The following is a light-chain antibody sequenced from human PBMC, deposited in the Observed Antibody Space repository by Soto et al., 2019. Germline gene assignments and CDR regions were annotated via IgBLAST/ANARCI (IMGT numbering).Light chain of an antibody. CDR3: YSAADNNPVV. Sequence: SYELTQPSSVSVSPGQTARITCSGDVLAKKYARWFQQKPGQAPVLGIYKDSERPSGIPERFSGSSSGTTVTLTISGAQVEDEADYYCYSAADNNPVVFGGGTKLTVL. CDR2: KDS. J-gene: IGLJ2*01. CDR1: VLAKKY. V-gene: IGLV3-27*01.